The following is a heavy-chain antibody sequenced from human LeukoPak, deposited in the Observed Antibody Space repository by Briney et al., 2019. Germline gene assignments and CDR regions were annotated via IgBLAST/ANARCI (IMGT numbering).Heavy chain of an antibody. J-gene: IGHJ5*02. CDR3: ARAGYCSSTSCSWFDP. V-gene: IGHV4-31*03. D-gene: IGHD2-2*01. CDR2: IYYSGST. CDR1: GGSISSGGYS. Sequence: PSQTLSLTCTVSGGSISSGGYSWSWIRQHPGKGLEWIGYIYYSGSTYYNPSLKSRVTISVDTSKNQFSLKLSSVTAADTAVYYCARAGYCSSTSCSWFDPWGQGTLVTVSS.